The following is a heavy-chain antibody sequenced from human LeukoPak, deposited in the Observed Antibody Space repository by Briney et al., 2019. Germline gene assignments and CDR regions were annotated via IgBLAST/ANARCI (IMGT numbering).Heavy chain of an antibody. Sequence: PSETLSLTCTVSGGPLSAYYWTWIRQPPGKELEWIGYIYYSGSTNYNPSLKSRVTISVDTSKNQFSLKLSSVTAADTAVYYCARRAFSSGYYYFDYWGQGTLVTVSS. V-gene: IGHV4-59*08. CDR2: IYYSGST. CDR1: GGPLSAYY. CDR3: ARRAFSSGYYYFDY. D-gene: IGHD3-22*01. J-gene: IGHJ4*02.